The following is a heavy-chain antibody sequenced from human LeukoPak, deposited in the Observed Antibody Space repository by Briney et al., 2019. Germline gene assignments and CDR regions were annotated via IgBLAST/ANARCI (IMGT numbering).Heavy chain of an antibody. D-gene: IGHD3-10*01. V-gene: IGHV1-18*01. CDR2: ISAYNGNT. Sequence: ASVKVSCKASGYTFTSYGISWVRQAPGQGLEWMGWISAYNGNTNYAQKLQGRVTMTTDTSTSTAYMELSSLRSEDTAVYYCARDIGAMVRGVIIRAFDIWGQGTMVTVSS. CDR3: ARDIGAMVRGVIIRAFDI. J-gene: IGHJ3*02. CDR1: GYTFTSYG.